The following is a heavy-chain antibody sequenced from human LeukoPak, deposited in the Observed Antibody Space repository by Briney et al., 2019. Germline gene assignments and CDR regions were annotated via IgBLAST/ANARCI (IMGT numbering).Heavy chain of an antibody. CDR3: AHLIRVAPTYYYDSSGYRGDY. J-gene: IGHJ4*02. CDR1: GFTFSSYA. D-gene: IGHD3-22*01. V-gene: IGHV3-23*01. Sequence: GGSLRLSCAASGFTFSSYAMSWVRQAPGKGLEWVSAISGSGGSTYYADSVKGRFTIPRDNSKNTLYLQMNSLRAEDTAVYYCAHLIRVAPTYYYDSSGYRGDYWGQGTLVTVSS. CDR2: ISGSGGST.